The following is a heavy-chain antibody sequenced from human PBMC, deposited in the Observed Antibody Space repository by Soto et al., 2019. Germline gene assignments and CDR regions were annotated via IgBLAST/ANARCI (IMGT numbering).Heavy chain of an antibody. CDR2: IKTDGGSS. D-gene: IGHD2-15*01. CDR1: GFTFSSYW. CDR3: ARDCSGFCCDSTPAMNDFLS. Sequence: GGSLRLSCAASGFTFSSYWMHWVRQAPGEGLVWVSRIKTDGGSSNYADSVKGRFTISRDNAKNTVYLEMNSLRAEDTAVYYCARDCSGFCCDSTPAMNDFLSWGQGPVVTV. J-gene: IGHJ5*01. V-gene: IGHV3-74*01.